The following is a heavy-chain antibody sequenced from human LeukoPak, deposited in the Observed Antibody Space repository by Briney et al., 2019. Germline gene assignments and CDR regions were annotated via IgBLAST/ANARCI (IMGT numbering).Heavy chain of an antibody. V-gene: IGHV4-34*01. CDR2: INHSGST. CDR3: ARGGIVVVPAARPFEY. Sequence: PSETLSLTCAVYGGSFSGYYWSWMRQPPGKGLEWIGEINHSGSTNYNPSLKSRVTISVDTSKNQFSLRLSSVTAADTAVYYCARGGIVVVPAARPFEYWGPGTLVTVSS. D-gene: IGHD2-2*02. J-gene: IGHJ4*02. CDR1: GGSFSGYY.